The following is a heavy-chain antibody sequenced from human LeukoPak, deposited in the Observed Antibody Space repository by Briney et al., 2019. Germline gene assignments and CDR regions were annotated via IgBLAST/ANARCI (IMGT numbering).Heavy chain of an antibody. CDR1: GGSFSGYY. V-gene: IGHV4-34*01. CDR2: INHSGST. CDR3: ARDPYYYDSSGYYYAFDY. J-gene: IGHJ4*02. Sequence: PSETLSLTCAVYGGSFSGYYWSWIRQPPGKGLEWIGEINHSGSTNYNPSLKSRVTISVDTSKNQFSLKLSSVTAADTAVYYCARDPYYYDSSGYYYAFDYWGQGTLVTVSS. D-gene: IGHD3-22*01.